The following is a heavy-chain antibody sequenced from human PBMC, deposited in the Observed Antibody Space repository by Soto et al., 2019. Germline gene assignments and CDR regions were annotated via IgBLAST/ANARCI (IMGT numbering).Heavy chain of an antibody. D-gene: IGHD2-2*01. CDR1: GGSISSYY. J-gene: IGHJ6*02. Sequence: SETLSLTCTVSGGSISSYYWSWIRQPPGKGLEWIGYIYYSGSTNYNPSLKSRVTISVDTSKNQFSLKLSSVTAADTAVYYCARETLGGDCSSTSCASYGMDVWGQGTTVTVLL. CDR2: IYYSGST. CDR3: ARETLGGDCSSTSCASYGMDV. V-gene: IGHV4-59*01.